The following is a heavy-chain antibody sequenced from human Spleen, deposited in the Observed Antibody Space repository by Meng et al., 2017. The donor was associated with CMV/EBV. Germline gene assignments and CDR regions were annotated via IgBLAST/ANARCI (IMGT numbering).Heavy chain of an antibody. CDR3: ARATISPTRAFDH. CDR2: IYTSGST. D-gene: IGHD3-9*01. Sequence: QLQLQESVPGLVQPSQTLSLTCTVSGGSISSYYWSWIRQPAGKGLEWIGRIYTSGSTNYNPSLKSRVTMSVDTSKNQFSLKMGSVTAADTAVYYCARATISPTRAFDHWGQGTLVTVSS. V-gene: IGHV4-4*07. CDR1: GGSISSYY. J-gene: IGHJ4*02.